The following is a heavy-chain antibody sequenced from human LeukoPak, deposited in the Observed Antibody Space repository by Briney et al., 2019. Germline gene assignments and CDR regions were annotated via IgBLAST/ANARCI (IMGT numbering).Heavy chain of an antibody. CDR3: ARVPTSTEGAFDI. V-gene: IGHV4-59*12. Sequence: SETLSLTCTVSGGSISSYYWSWIRQPPGKGLEWIGYIYYSGSTNYNPSLKSRVTISVDTSKNQFSLKLSSVTAADTAVYYCARVPTSTEGAFDIWGQGTMVTVSS. D-gene: IGHD2-21*02. CDR1: GGSISSYY. CDR2: IYYSGST. J-gene: IGHJ3*02.